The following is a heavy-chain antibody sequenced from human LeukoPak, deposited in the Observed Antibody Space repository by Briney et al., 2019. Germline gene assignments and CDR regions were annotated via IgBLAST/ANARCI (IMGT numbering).Heavy chain of an antibody. J-gene: IGHJ4*02. CDR3: AKSKSPYPMDYIFDF. CDR1: GFTFSNYS. Sequence: GGSLRLSCEASGFTFSNYSMNWVRQAPGKGLEWVSAISGSSSYIHYADSAKGRFTISRDNSKNTLYVQMNSLRTDDAAVYYCAKSKSPYPMDYIFDFWGQGTRVTVSS. CDR2: ISGSSSYI. D-gene: IGHD4-11*01. V-gene: IGHV3-21*01.